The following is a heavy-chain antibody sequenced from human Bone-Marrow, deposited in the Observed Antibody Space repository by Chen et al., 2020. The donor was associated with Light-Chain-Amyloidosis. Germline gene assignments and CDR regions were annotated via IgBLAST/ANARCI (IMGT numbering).Heavy chain of an antibody. V-gene: IGHV3-23*04. CDR2: ISGGGVSR. CDR1: GFAFSSYA. D-gene: IGHD3-9*01. J-gene: IGHJ3*02. CDR3: AKDISYDDILPGYPADAFDI. Sequence: EVQLVESGGGLLQRGGSLRLSCAASGFAFSSYAMSWVRQAPGKGLEWVSTISGGGVSRYYVDSVKGRLTISRDKSKNALFLQMNSLRAEDTAVYYCAKDISYDDILPGYPADAFDIWGQGTMVTVSS.